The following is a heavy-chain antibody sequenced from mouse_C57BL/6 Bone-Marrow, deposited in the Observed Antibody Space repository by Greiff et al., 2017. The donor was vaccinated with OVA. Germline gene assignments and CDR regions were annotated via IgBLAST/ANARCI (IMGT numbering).Heavy chain of an antibody. CDR2: IRNKANNHAT. CDR1: GFTFSDAW. V-gene: IGHV6-6*01. Sequence: EVNVVESGGGLVQPGGSMKLSCAASGFTFSDAWMDWVRQSPEKGLEWVAEIRNKANNHATYYAESVKGRFTISRDDSKSRVYLQMNSLRAEDTGIYYCTRAYYSNYAMDYWGQGTSVTVSS. CDR3: TRAYYSNYAMDY. J-gene: IGHJ4*01. D-gene: IGHD2-5*01.